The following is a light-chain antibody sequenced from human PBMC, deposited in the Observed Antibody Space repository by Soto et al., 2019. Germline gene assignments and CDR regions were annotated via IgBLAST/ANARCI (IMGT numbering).Light chain of an antibody. CDR3: SSYRSANTVV. J-gene: IGLJ2*01. CDR1: NSDVGGYNY. Sequence: QPVLTQPASVSGSPGQSITISCTGTNSDVGGYNYVSWYQQHPGKAPKLMISEVSDRPSGISNRFSGSKSGNTASLTISGLQAEDEADYYCSSYRSANTVVFGGGTKLTVL. V-gene: IGLV2-14*01. CDR2: EVS.